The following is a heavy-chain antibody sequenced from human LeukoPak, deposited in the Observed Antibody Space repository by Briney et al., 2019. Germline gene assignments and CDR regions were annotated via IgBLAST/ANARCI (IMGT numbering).Heavy chain of an antibody. CDR1: GFTVSSNY. D-gene: IGHD3-3*01. J-gene: IGHJ4*02. V-gene: IGHV3-53*01. CDR2: IHSGGST. Sequence: PGWSLRLSCAASGFTVSSNYMSWVRQAPGKGLEWVAVIHSGGSTCYADSVKGRFTISRDNSKNTLYLQMNSLRAEDTAVYYCARDLIGRSDSWGQGTLVTVSS. CDR3: ARDLIGRSDS.